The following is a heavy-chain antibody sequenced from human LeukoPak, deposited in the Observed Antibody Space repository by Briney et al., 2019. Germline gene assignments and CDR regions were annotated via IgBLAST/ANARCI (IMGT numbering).Heavy chain of an antibody. CDR3: ARRGSASYYDFWSGYYTPYYYGMDV. CDR1: GFTFSDYY. D-gene: IGHD3-3*01. Sequence: PGGSLRLSCAASGFTFSDYYMSWIRQAPGKGLEWVSYISSSGSTIYYADSVKGRFTISRDNAKNALNLQMNSLRAEDTAVYYCARRGSASYYDFWSGYYTPYYYGMDVWGQGTTVTVSS. J-gene: IGHJ6*02. V-gene: IGHV3-11*01. CDR2: ISSSGSTI.